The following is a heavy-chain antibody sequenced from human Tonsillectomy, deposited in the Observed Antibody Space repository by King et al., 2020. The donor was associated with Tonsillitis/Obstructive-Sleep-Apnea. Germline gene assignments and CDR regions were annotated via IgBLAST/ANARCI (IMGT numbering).Heavy chain of an antibody. CDR2: INGSGGST. CDR1: GFTFSSYA. V-gene: IGHV3-23*04. CDR3: AKDREIVVVVAASFDS. Sequence: EVQLVESGGGLVQPGGSLRLSCAASGFTFSSYAMSWVRQAPGKGLEWVSAINGSGGSTYYADTVKGRFTISRDNSKNTLYLQMNSLRAEATAVYYCAKDREIVVVVAASFDSWGQGTLVTVSS. J-gene: IGHJ4*02. D-gene: IGHD2-15*01.